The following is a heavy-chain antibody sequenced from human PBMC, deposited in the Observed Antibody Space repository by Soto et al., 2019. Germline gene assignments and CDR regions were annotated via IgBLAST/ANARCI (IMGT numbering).Heavy chain of an antibody. Sequence: SETLPLTCSVSGDTISSGGYYWSWIRQHPGKGLEWIGYIYHSGSTYYNPSLKSRVTISVDRSKNQFSLKLSSVTAADTAVYYCARAGYCTNGVCLHYFDYWGQGTLVTVSS. D-gene: IGHD2-8*01. J-gene: IGHJ4*02. CDR3: ARAGYCTNGVCLHYFDY. CDR2: IYHSGST. V-gene: IGHV4-30-2*01. CDR1: GDTISSGGYY.